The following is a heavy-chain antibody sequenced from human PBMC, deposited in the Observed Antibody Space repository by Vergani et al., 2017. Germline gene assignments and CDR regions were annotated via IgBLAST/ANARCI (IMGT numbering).Heavy chain of an antibody. CDR1: GFTFSNAW. CDR2: IRSKADGGTA. CDR3: VRDQVTMLRGSDALDI. D-gene: IGHD3-10*01. Sequence: EVQLVESGGDLVKPGGSLRLSCAASGFTFSNAWMSWARQAPGKGLEWVGRIRSKADGGTADYAAPVKGRFTISRDDSKNTLYLQMNNLQTEDTAMYYCVRDQVTMLRGSDALDIWGQGTMVTVSS. V-gene: IGHV3-15*01. J-gene: IGHJ3*02.